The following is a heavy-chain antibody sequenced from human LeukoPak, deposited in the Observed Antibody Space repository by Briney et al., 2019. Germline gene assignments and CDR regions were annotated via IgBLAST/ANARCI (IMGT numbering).Heavy chain of an antibody. Sequence: GGSLRLSCAASGFTFSNYWMHWVRQAPGKGLVWVSRINSDGINTSYADSVKGRFTISRDNAKNTLNLQMNSLRAEDTAVYYCARDLGQYYDTSDNWFDPWGQGTLVTVPS. D-gene: IGHD3-22*01. J-gene: IGHJ5*02. CDR1: GFTFSNYW. CDR2: INSDGINT. V-gene: IGHV3-74*01. CDR3: ARDLGQYYDTSDNWFDP.